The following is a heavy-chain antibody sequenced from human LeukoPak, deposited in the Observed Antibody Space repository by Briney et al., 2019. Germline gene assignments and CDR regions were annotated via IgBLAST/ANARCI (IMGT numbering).Heavy chain of an antibody. J-gene: IGHJ6*03. Sequence: ASVKVSCKASGGTFSSYAISWVRQAPGQGLEWMGGIIPIFGTANYAQKSQGRVTITADESTSTAYMELSSLRSEDTAVYYCARDRIAVAGHPVYYYMDVWGKGTTVTVSS. V-gene: IGHV1-69*13. CDR1: GGTFSSYA. CDR3: ARDRIAVAGHPVYYYMDV. D-gene: IGHD6-19*01. CDR2: IIPIFGTA.